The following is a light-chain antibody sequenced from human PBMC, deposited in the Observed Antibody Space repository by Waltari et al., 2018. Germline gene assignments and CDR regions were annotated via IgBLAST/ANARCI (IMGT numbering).Light chain of an antibody. J-gene: IGLJ2*01. Sequence: SYELTQPPSVSVSPGQTARITCPGDALPRQYTYWYQQKPGQAPVLVISKDSERPSGIPERFSCSSSGTTVTLTISGVQAEDEADYYCQSADSSISYVVFGGGTKLTVL. CDR1: ALPRQY. CDR2: KDS. V-gene: IGLV3-25*03. CDR3: QSADSSISYVV.